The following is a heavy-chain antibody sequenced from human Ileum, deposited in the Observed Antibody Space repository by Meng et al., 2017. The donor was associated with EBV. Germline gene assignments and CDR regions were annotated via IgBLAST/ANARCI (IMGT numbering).Heavy chain of an antibody. CDR1: GDSVSGSDW. V-gene: IGHV4-4*02. CDR2: VYHDGAT. J-gene: IGHJ4*02. D-gene: IGHD3-10*01. Sequence: QVQLQASGPGLVKPSGTLSLTCAVSGDSVSGSDWWSWVRQPPGKGLEWIGEVYHDGATNYHPSLKSRVTISLDKSKNEVNLHLNSLTAADTAVYFCARSSPIVRGLDYWGQGTLVTVSS. CDR3: ARSSPIVRGLDY.